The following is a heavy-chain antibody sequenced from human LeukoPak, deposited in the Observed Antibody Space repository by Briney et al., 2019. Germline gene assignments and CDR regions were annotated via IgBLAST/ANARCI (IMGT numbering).Heavy chain of an antibody. Sequence: ASVKVSCKASGYTFSSYGISWVRQAPGQGLEWMGWINPNSGSTNYAQKFQGRVTMTRDTSISTAFMDLSRLRSDDTAVYYCAGRGNYGDYFDYWGQGTLVTVSS. V-gene: IGHV1-2*02. CDR3: AGRGNYGDYFDY. CDR2: INPNSGST. J-gene: IGHJ4*02. CDR1: GYTFSSYG. D-gene: IGHD4-17*01.